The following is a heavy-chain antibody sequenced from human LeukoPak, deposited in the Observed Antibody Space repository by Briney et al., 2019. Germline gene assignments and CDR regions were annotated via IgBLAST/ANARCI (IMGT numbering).Heavy chain of an antibody. V-gene: IGHV3-23*01. J-gene: IGHJ6*03. CDR3: ARALSGPTPLYYYYYYMDV. CDR1: GFTFSSYG. Sequence: GGSLRLSCAASGFTFSSYGMSWVRQAPGKGLEWVSAISGSGGSTYYADSVKGRFTISRDNSKNTLYLQMNSLRAEDTAVYYCARALSGPTPLYYYYYYMDVWGKGTTVTVSS. CDR2: ISGSGGST.